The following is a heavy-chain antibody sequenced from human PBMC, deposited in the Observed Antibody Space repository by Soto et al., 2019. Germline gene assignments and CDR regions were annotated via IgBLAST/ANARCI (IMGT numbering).Heavy chain of an antibody. V-gene: IGHV4-30-4*01. J-gene: IGHJ4*02. CDR1: GVSISSGDYY. Sequence: PSETLSLTCTVSGVSISSGDYYWNWIRQPPGKGLEWIGFIYYSGSTYYNPSLKSRVTISVDTSKNQFSVRLTSVTAADTAVYYCAREPYDYDRSGHFDYWGQGTLVTVSS. CDR3: AREPYDYDRSGHFDY. CDR2: IYYSGST. D-gene: IGHD3-22*01.